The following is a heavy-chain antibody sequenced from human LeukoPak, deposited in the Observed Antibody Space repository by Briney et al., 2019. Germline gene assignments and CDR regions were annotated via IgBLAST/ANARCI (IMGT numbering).Heavy chain of an antibody. CDR1: GFTFSSYW. CDR2: INSDGRGT. J-gene: IGHJ4*02. CDR3: ARTRYGGNNYFDY. D-gene: IGHD4-23*01. Sequence: GSLRLSCAASGFTFSSYWMHWVRQAPGKGLVWVSRINSDGRGTNDADSVKGRFTISRDNAKNTLYLQMNSLRAEDTAVYYCARTRYGGNNYFDYWGQGSLVTVPS. V-gene: IGHV3-74*01.